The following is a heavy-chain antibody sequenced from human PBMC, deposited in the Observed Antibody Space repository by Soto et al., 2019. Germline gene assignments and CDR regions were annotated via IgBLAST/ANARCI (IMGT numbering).Heavy chain of an antibody. CDR3: ARGWFGPDV. D-gene: IGHD3-10*01. V-gene: IGHV3-74*01. CDR1: GFTLSGRS. Sequence: EVQLVESGGGLVQPGGSLRLSCAASGFTLSGRSMHWVRQAPGKGLVWVSGIDNAGTDSTYADSVKGRFTSSRDNAKNMLYLQMNSLRVEDTAVYYCARGWFGPDVWDKGTTVTVSP. J-gene: IGHJ6*04. CDR2: IDNAGTDS.